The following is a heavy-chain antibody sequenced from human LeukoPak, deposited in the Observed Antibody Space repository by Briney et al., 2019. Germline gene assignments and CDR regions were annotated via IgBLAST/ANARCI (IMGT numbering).Heavy chain of an antibody. Sequence: MKSGPTLVNPTQTLTLTCTFSGFSLSTSGMCVSWIRQPPGKALEWLARIDWDDDKYYSTSLKTRLTISKDTSKNQVVLTMTNMDPVDTATYYCARMVAAASPYGMDVWGQGTTVTVSS. V-gene: IGHV2-70*11. D-gene: IGHD6-13*01. CDR2: IDWDDDK. J-gene: IGHJ6*02. CDR3: ARMVAAASPYGMDV. CDR1: GFSLSTSGMC.